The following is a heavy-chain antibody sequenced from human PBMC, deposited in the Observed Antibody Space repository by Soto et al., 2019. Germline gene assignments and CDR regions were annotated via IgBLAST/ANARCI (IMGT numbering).Heavy chain of an antibody. CDR1: GYTFTSYA. J-gene: IGHJ4*02. Sequence: ASVKVSCKASGYTFTSYAMHWVRQAPGQRLEWMGWINAGNGNTKYSQKFQGRVTITRDTSASTAYMELSSLRSEDTAVYYCARDSESYWDYFDYWGQGTLVTVS. V-gene: IGHV1-3*01. D-gene: IGHD1-26*01. CDR2: INAGNGNT. CDR3: ARDSESYWDYFDY.